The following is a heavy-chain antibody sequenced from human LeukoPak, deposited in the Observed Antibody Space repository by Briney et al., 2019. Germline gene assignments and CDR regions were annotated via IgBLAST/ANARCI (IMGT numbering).Heavy chain of an antibody. J-gene: IGHJ6*04. CDR1: GFTFSRNW. D-gene: IGHD2-2*01. V-gene: IGHV3-7*01. Sequence: GGSLRLSCAASGFTFSRNWMHWVRQAPGKWLEWVANIKQDGSEKYYVDSVKGRFTISRDNAKNSLYLQMNSLRAEDTAVYYCARYCSSTSCYPVDSNMDVWGIGTTVTVSS. CDR3: ARYCSSTSCYPVDSNMDV. CDR2: IKQDGSEK.